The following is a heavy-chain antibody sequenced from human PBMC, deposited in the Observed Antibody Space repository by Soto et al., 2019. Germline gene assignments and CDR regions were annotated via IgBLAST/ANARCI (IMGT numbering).Heavy chain of an antibody. J-gene: IGHJ3*02. Sequence: SETLSLTCTVSGGSISNYAWSWIRQPPGKGLERMADIYYSGSTNYNPTLKSRGTISVETSKKQFSLKLSSVTAAETAVYYCARVGTYKWPSGIYFAFAIWAQGTMVT. D-gene: IGHD1-26*01. CDR3: ARVGTYKWPSGIYFAFAI. CDR1: GGSISNYA. V-gene: IGHV4-59*01. CDR2: IYYSGST.